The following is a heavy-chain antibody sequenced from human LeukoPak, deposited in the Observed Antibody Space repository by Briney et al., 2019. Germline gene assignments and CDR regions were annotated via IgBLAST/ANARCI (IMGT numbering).Heavy chain of an antibody. Sequence: GGSLRLSCAASGFTFGTYWMGWVRQAPGKGMEWVANIKQDGTEKSYVDSVKGRFTISRDNVQNSVYLQMHSLRADDTAIYYCVRDTYRTAVAGSSGLGYWGQGTLVTVSS. CDR1: GFTFGTYW. CDR2: IKQDGTEK. D-gene: IGHD6-19*01. J-gene: IGHJ4*02. CDR3: VRDTYRTAVAGSSGLGY. V-gene: IGHV3-7*01.